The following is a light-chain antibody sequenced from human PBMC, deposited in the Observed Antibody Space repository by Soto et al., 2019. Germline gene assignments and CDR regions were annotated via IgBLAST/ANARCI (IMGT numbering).Light chain of an antibody. CDR3: SSYTISRTPYV. J-gene: IGLJ1*01. CDR1: SSDVGGYNY. CDR2: EVS. V-gene: IGLV2-14*01. Sequence: QSALAQPASVSGSPGQSITISCTGTSSDVGGYNYVSWYQQHPGKAPKLLIYEVSNRPSGVSSRFSGSKSGNTASLTISGLQAEDEADYYCSSYTISRTPYVFGTGTKVAVL.